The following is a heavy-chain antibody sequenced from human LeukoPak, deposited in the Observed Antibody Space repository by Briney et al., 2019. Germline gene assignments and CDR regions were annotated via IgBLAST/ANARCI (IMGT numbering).Heavy chain of an antibody. Sequence: PSETLSLTCTVSGGSISSFYWSWIRQPPGRGLEYIGYISYSETASYNPSLKSRVTISVDTSKNQFSLKLTSVTAADTAVYYCARDKGLPQAFDIWGQGTMVTVSS. D-gene: IGHD5/OR15-5a*01. V-gene: IGHV4-59*01. CDR3: ARDKGLPQAFDI. CDR2: ISYSETA. CDR1: GGSISSFY. J-gene: IGHJ3*02.